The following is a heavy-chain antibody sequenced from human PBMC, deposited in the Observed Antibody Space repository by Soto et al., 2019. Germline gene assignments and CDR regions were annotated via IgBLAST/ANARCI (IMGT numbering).Heavy chain of an antibody. CDR3: TRALQQLGTPFDY. Sequence: QLHLQESGPGLVKPSETLSLTCTVSGVSISSSSYCWGWVRQPPGKWLEWIGSICHTGSTYYSPSLKSRVTISVDSAKSQISLKVNSVTAADTAVHYCTRALQQLGTPFDYWGQGTLVTVSS. D-gene: IGHD6-13*01. CDR2: ICHTGST. J-gene: IGHJ4*02. V-gene: IGHV4-39*01. CDR1: GVSISSSSYC.